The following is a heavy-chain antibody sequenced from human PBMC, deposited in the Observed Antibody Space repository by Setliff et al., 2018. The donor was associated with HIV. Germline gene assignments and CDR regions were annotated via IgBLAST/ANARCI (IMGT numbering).Heavy chain of an antibody. CDR1: GFTFSSYG. V-gene: IGHV3-30*02. CDR2: IWYDGSNK. CDR3: AKDLAANIYDFSALYYVPYPVGS. Sequence: PGGSLRLSCAASGFTFSSYGMHWVRQAPGKGLEWVAVIWYDGSNKYYADSVKGRFTISRDSSKNTLYLQMNSLRAEDTAVYYCAKDLAANIYDFSALYYVPYPVGSWGQGTLVTVSS. J-gene: IGHJ5*02. D-gene: IGHD3-16*01.